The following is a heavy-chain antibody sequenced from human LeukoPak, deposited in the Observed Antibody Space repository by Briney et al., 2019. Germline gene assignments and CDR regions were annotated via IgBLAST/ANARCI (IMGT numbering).Heavy chain of an antibody. V-gene: IGHV4-39*02. CDR1: GGSISSSSYY. D-gene: IGHD6-19*01. Sequence: SETLSLTCTVSGGSISSSSYYWGWIRQPPGKGLEWIGSIYYSGSTYYNPSLKSRVTISVDTSKNQFSLKLSSVTAADTAVYYCARDRGYSSGWPQFDYYYYMDVWGKGTTVTISS. CDR3: ARDRGYSSGWPQFDYYYYMDV. J-gene: IGHJ6*03. CDR2: IYYSGST.